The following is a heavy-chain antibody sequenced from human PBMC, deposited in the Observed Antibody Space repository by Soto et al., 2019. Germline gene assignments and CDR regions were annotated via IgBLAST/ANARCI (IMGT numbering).Heavy chain of an antibody. CDR1: GGTSRDRGGY. V-gene: IGHV4-39*07. CDR2: IYYSGST. Sequence: PLVLKPLRNTVSGGTSRDRGGYLSRIRKPPGKGLEWIGSIYYSGSTYYNPSLKSRVTISVDTSKNPFSLKLSSVTAADTAVYYCARAYGGYADYWGQGALVSVSS. CDR3: ARAYGGYADY. J-gene: IGHJ4*02. D-gene: IGHD5-12*01.